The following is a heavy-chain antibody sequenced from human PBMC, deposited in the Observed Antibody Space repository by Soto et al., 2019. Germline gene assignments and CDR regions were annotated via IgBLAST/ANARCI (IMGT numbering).Heavy chain of an antibody. CDR1: GFTFDNYA. CDR3: AKDTGPN. Sequence: GGSLRLSCAASGFTFDNYAMHWVRQAPGKGLEWVSGISWNNNTIAYADSVKGRFTISRDNAKNSLYLQMNSLRAEDTAFYYCAKDTGPNWGQGTLVTVSS. CDR2: ISWNNNTI. J-gene: IGHJ4*02. V-gene: IGHV3-9*01.